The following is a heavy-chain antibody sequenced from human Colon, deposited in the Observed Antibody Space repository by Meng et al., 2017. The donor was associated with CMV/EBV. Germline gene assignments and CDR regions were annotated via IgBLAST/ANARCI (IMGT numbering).Heavy chain of an antibody. J-gene: IGHJ5*02. CDR2: ISGSGGST. CDR3: AKLLYNWNYGNWFDP. Sequence: GGSLRLSCAASGFTFSSYAMSWVRQAPGKGLEWVSAISGSGGSTYYADSVKGRFTISRDNSKNTLYLQMNSLRAEDTAVYYCAKLLYNWNYGNWFDPWGQGTLVTVSS. D-gene: IGHD1-7*01. V-gene: IGHV3-23*01. CDR1: GFTFSSYA.